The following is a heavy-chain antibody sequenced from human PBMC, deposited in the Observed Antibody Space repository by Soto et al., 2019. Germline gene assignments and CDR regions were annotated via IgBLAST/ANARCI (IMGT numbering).Heavy chain of an antibody. J-gene: IGHJ6*02. V-gene: IGHV1-69*12. Sequence: QVQLVQSGAEVKKPGSSVKVSCKASGGTFSSYAISWVRQAPGQGLEWMGGIIPIFGTANYAQKFQGRVTITADDSTTTSYMELCSLRAEDTAVYYCPGVSLRPRLVYYYGMDVWGQGTTVTVSS. CDR2: IIPIFGTA. CDR1: GGTFSSYA. CDR3: PGVSLRPRLVYYYGMDV. D-gene: IGHD3-3*01.